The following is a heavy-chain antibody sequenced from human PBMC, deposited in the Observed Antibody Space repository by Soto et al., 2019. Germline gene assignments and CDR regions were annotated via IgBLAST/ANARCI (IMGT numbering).Heavy chain of an antibody. V-gene: IGHV3-23*01. CDR3: AKIGISDGYSYYYMDV. CDR2: IAGSGSTT. CDR1: GFTFSNYV. J-gene: IGHJ6*03. Sequence: GGSLRLSCAASGFTFSNYVMTWVRQAPGKGLEWVSAIAGSGSTTYYADSVKGRFTISRDNFKNTLYLQMINLRAEDTAIYYCAKIGISDGYSYYYMDVWGKGTTVTVSS.